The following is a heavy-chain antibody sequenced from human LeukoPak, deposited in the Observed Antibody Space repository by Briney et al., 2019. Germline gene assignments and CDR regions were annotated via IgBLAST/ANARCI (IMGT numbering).Heavy chain of an antibody. Sequence: SETLSLTCAVSGYSISSGYYWGWIRQPPGKGLEWIGSIYHSGSTYYNPSLKSRVTISVDTSKNQFSLKLSSVTAADTAVYYCARAQPLRKKYYMVVWGKGTTVTVSS. D-gene: IGHD3-3*01. CDR1: GYSISSGYY. V-gene: IGHV4-38-2*01. CDR3: ARAQPLRKKYYMVV. J-gene: IGHJ6*03. CDR2: IYHSGST.